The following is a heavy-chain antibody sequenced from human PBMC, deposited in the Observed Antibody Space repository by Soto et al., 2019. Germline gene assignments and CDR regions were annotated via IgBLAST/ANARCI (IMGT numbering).Heavy chain of an antibody. J-gene: IGHJ4*02. V-gene: IGHV3-30*18. CDR2: ISYDGSNK. D-gene: IGHD3-10*01. Sequence: GALRLSCAASGFTFSSYGMHWVRQAPGKGLEWVAVISYDGSNKYYADSVKGRFTISRDNSKNTLYLQMNSLRAEDTAVYYCAKDMVGYNDFDYWGQGTLVTVSS. CDR3: AKDMVGYNDFDY. CDR1: GFTFSSYG.